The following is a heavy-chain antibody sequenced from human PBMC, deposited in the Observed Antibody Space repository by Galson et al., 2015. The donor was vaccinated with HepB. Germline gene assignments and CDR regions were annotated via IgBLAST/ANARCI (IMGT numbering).Heavy chain of an antibody. CDR2: IDPSDSYT. J-gene: IGHJ3*02. V-gene: IGHV5-10-1*01. CDR3: ARRYCSSTSCYGRDAFDI. Sequence: QSGAEVKKPGESLRISCKGSGYSFTSYWISWVRQMPGKGLEWMGRIDPSDSYTNYSPSFQGHVTISADKSISTAFLQWSSLKASDTAMYYCARRYCSSTSCYGRDAFDIWGQGTMVTVSS. CDR1: GYSFTSYW. D-gene: IGHD2-2*01.